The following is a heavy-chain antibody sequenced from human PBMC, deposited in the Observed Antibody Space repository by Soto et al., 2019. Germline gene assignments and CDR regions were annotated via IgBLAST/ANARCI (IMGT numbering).Heavy chain of an antibody. CDR2: IYYSGST. V-gene: IGHV4-39*01. J-gene: IGHJ4*02. CDR3: EGFWSGYSFDY. D-gene: IGHD3-3*01. CDR1: GGSISSSSYY. Sequence: PSETLSLTCTVSGGSISSSSYYWGWIRQPPGKGLEWIGSIYYSGSTYYNPSLKSRVTISVDTSKNQFSLKLSSVTAADTAVYYCEGFWSGYSFDYWGQGTLVTVSS.